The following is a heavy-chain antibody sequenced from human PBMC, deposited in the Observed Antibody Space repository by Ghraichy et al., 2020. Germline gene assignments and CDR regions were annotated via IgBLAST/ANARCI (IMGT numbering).Heavy chain of an antibody. CDR3: ARVGDSSGWYGSRYYYYYMDV. J-gene: IGHJ6*03. Sequence: SETLSLTCTVSGVSISSFYWSWIRQPPGKGLEWIGYIDYSGSTNYNPSLKSRVTISVDTSKNQFSLRLSSVTAADTAVYYCARVGDSSGWYGSRYYYYYMDVGGKGTTVTVSS. V-gene: IGHV4-59*01. CDR1: GVSISSFY. D-gene: IGHD6-19*01. CDR2: IDYSGST.